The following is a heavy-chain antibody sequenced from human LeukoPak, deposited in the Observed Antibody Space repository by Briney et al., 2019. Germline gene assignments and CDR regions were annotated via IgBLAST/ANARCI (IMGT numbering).Heavy chain of an antibody. Sequence: AGGSLRLSCSASGFSFSNYAMYWVRQAPGKGLEWVANIKQGGSEKYYVDSVKGRFTISRDNAKNSLYLQMNSLRAEDTAVYYCARDFGLRCSGGTCYSVYYYGMDVRGKGTTVTVSS. CDR3: ARDFGLRCSGGTCYSVYYYGMDV. J-gene: IGHJ6*04. CDR1: GFSFSNYA. D-gene: IGHD2-15*01. CDR2: IKQGGSEK. V-gene: IGHV3-7*03.